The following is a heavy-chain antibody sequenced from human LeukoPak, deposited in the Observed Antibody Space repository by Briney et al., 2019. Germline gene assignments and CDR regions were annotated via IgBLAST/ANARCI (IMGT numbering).Heavy chain of an antibody. Sequence: GGPLRLSCVASGITFSSYGMHWVRQAPGKGLEWVAFIRYDGSNEYYADSVKGRFTISRDNSKNTLYLQMNSPRAEDTAVYYCARASYSGSYYDYWGQGTLVTVSS. CDR2: IRYDGSNE. CDR3: ARASYSGSYYDY. CDR1: GITFSSYG. J-gene: IGHJ4*02. V-gene: IGHV3-30*02. D-gene: IGHD1-26*01.